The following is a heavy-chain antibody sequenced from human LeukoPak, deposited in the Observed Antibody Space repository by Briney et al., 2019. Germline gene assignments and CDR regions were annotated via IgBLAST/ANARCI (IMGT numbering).Heavy chain of an antibody. CDR1: GITFTTYG. CDR2: IRGSGGST. J-gene: IGHJ4*02. V-gene: IGHV3-23*01. Sequence: GGSLRLSCAASGITFTTYGMSWVRQAPGKGLEWVSAIRGSGGSTYYADSVKGRFTISRDNSKNTLYLQMNSLRAEDTAVYYCARVLIGRWNDYWGQGTLVTVSS. D-gene: IGHD1-1*01. CDR3: ARVLIGRWNDY.